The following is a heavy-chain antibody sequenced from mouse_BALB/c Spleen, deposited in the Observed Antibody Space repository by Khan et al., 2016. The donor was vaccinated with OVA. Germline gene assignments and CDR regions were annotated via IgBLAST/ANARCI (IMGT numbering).Heavy chain of an antibody. Sequence: VQLKQSGPGLVAPSQSLSITCTVSGFSLTSYGVSWVRQPPGKGLEWLGVIWGDGNTNFHSALRSRLNISKDNSKSQVFLKLNSLQTDDTATYYCAKDRGYYAVDYWGQGTSVTVSS. V-gene: IGHV2-3*01. CDR2: IWGDGNT. CDR1: GFSLTSYG. J-gene: IGHJ4*01. CDR3: AKDRGYYAVDY.